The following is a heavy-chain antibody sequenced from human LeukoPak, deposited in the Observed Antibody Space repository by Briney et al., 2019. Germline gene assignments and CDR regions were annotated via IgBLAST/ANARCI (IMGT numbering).Heavy chain of an antibody. Sequence: GRSLRLSCAASGFTFSSYGMHWVRQAPGKGLEWVAVIWYDGSNKYYADSVKGRFTISRDNSKNTLYPQMNRLRAEDTAVYYCAKSQQATTFVVGYMDVWGKGTTVTVSS. V-gene: IGHV3-33*06. CDR1: GFTFSSYG. CDR2: IWYDGSNK. CDR3: AKSQQATTFVVGYMDV. J-gene: IGHJ6*03. D-gene: IGHD2-21*01.